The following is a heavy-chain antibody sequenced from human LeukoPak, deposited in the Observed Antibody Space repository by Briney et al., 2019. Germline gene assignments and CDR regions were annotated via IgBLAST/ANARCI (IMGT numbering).Heavy chain of an antibody. CDR2: IYAGGNT. D-gene: IGHD2-15*01. CDR3: ARETVVAFDY. J-gene: IGHJ4*02. Sequence: GGSLRLSCAASGFTVSSSYMSWVRQAPGKGLEWVSIIYAGGNTYYADSVKGRFTISRDNAKNSLYLQMNSLRAEDTAVYYCARETVVAFDYWGQGTLVTVSS. V-gene: IGHV3-66*01. CDR1: GFTVSSSY.